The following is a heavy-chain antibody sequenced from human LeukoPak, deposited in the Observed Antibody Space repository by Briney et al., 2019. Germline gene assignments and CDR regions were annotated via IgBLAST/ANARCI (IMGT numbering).Heavy chain of an antibody. J-gene: IGHJ4*02. Sequence: SVKVSCKASGGTFSSYAISWVRQAHGQGLEWMGRIIPILGIANYAQKFQGRVTITADKSTSTAYMELSSLRSEDTAVYYCARARPRHRIYKYYFDYWGQGTLVTVSS. V-gene: IGHV1-69*04. CDR1: GGTFSSYA. CDR2: IIPILGIA. CDR3: ARARPRHRIYKYYFDY. D-gene: IGHD2-15*01.